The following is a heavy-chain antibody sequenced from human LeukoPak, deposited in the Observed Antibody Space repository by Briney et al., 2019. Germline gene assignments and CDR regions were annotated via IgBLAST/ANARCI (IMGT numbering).Heavy chain of an antibody. CDR2: ISYDGSNK. V-gene: IGHV3-30*18. J-gene: IGHJ4*02. CDR3: AKDQKQLVLIDY. CDR1: GFTFSSYG. D-gene: IGHD6-6*01. Sequence: PPGGSLRLSCAASGFTFSSYGMHWVRQAPGKGLEWVGVISYDGSNKYYADSVKGRFSISRDNSKTTLYLQVNSLRAEDTAVYFCAKDQKQLVLIDYWGQGTLVTVSS.